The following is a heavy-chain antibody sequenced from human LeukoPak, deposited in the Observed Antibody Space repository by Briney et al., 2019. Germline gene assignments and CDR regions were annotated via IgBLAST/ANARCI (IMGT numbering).Heavy chain of an antibody. V-gene: IGHV4-59*08. CDR2: IYYSGST. J-gene: IGHJ4*02. Sequence: PSETLSLTCSVCGGSITNYYWSLIRQPPGRGLEWIGYIYYSGSTHYNPSLKSRVTISVDTSRNQFSLNLTSMTAADTAVYYCVRHFAPFRLGPHFDYWGQGSLVTVSS. CDR3: VRHFAPFRLGPHFDY. CDR1: GGSITNYY. D-gene: IGHD1-14*01.